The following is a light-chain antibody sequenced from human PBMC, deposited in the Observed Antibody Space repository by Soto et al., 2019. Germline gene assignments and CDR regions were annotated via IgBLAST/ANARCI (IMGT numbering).Light chain of an antibody. Sequence: QSVLTQPPSASRTPGQRVTISCSGSSSNIGSNYVYWYQQLPGTAPKLLIYRSDQRPSGVPERFSGSKSGTSASLSISGLRSEDEADYYCAAWDDSLSGLVFGGGTKLTVL. CDR2: RSD. CDR3: AAWDDSLSGLV. J-gene: IGLJ2*01. V-gene: IGLV1-47*01. CDR1: SSNIGSNY.